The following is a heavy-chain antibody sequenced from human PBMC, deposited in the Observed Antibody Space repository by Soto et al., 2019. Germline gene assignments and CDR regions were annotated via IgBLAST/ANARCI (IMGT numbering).Heavy chain of an antibody. D-gene: IGHD1-1*01. Sequence: GGSLRLSCADSGFTFSSYWMHWVRQAPGEGLVWVSYIKPDGSRTKDADSVKGRFTISRDNARNTLYLRMNSLRAEETAVYYCARDNNCSYDSWGRGTLVTVSS. CDR2: IKPDGSRT. CDR1: GFTFSSYW. V-gene: IGHV3-74*03. CDR3: ARDNNCSYDS. J-gene: IGHJ4*02.